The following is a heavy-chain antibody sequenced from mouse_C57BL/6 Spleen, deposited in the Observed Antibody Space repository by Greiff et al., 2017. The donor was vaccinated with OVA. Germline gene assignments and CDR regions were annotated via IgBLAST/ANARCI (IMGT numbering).Heavy chain of an antibody. V-gene: IGHV5-6*01. CDR1: GFTFSSYG. J-gene: IGHJ3*01. D-gene: IGHD1-1*01. CDR3: ARHDYGSGFAY. Sequence: EVQLVESGGDLVKPGGSLKLSCAASGFTFSSYGMSWVRQTPDKRLEWVATISSGGSYTYSPDSVKGRFTISRDNAKNTLYLLMSSLTSEDTAMYYCARHDYGSGFAYWGQGTLVTVSA. CDR2: ISSGGSYT.